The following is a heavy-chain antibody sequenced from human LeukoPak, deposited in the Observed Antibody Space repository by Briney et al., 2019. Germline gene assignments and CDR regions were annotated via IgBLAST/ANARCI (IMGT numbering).Heavy chain of an antibody. Sequence: SETLSLTCTVSGYSINNGYYWGWIRQPPGKGLEWIGNIYHSGSTHYNPSLKSRVTIPMDTSKNQFSLKLTSVTAADTAVYYCARRTTYFGWRPSESPSCFDYWGQGTLVPVSS. J-gene: IGHJ4*02. D-gene: IGHD3-9*01. CDR2: IYHSGST. V-gene: IGHV4-38-2*02. CDR1: GYSINNGYY. CDR3: ARRTTYFGWRPSESPSCFDY.